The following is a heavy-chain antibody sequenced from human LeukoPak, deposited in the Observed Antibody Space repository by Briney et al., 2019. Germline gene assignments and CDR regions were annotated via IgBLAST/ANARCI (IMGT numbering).Heavy chain of an antibody. D-gene: IGHD2-2*01. J-gene: IGHJ4*02. CDR1: GGSISSSSYY. CDR3: ARQLGYCSSTSCYADKVDY. Sequence: TSETLSLTCTVSGGSISSSSYYWGWIRQPPGEGLEWIGSIYYSGSTYYNPSLKSRVTISVDTSKNQFSLKLSSVTAADTAVYYCARQLGYCSSTSCYADKVDYWGQGTLVTVSS. CDR2: IYYSGST. V-gene: IGHV4-39*01.